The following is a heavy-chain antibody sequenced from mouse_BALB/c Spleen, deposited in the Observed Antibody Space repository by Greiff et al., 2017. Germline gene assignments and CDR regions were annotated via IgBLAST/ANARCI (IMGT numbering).Heavy chain of an antibody. CDR2: ISSGSSTI. Sequence: EVQGVESGGGLVQPGGSRKLSCAASGFTFSSFGMHWVRQAPEKGLEWVAYISSGSSTIYYADTVKGRFTISRDNPKNTLFLQMTSLRSEDTAMYYCARLETGTYYFDYWGQGTTLTVSS. J-gene: IGHJ2*01. V-gene: IGHV5-17*02. D-gene: IGHD4-1*01. CDR1: GFTFSSFG. CDR3: ARLETGTYYFDY.